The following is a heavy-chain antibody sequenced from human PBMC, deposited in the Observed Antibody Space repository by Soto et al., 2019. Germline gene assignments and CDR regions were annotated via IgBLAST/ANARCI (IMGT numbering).Heavy chain of an antibody. Sequence: SPTLSLTCAISGDSVSSNSAAWNWIRQSPSRGLEWLGRTYYRSKWYNDYAVSVKSRITINPDTSKNQFSLQLNSVTPEDTAVYYCARAGVEKGSSSWYGYYGMDVWGQGTTVTVSS. J-gene: IGHJ6*02. V-gene: IGHV6-1*01. CDR1: GDSVSSNSAA. CDR3: ARAGVEKGSSSWYGYYGMDV. D-gene: IGHD6-13*01. CDR2: TYYRSKWYN.